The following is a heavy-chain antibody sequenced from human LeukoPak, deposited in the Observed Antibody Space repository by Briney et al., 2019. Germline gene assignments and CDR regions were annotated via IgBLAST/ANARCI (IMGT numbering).Heavy chain of an antibody. CDR2: ISGGGSST. CDR1: GFRFSNYA. CDR3: ARSSARQSGSAFDI. D-gene: IGHD3-10*01. Sequence: PGGSLRLSCTASGFRFSNYAMNWVRQAPGKGLEWVSVISGGGSSTNYADSVKGRFTISRENSKNTLYLQMNSLRAEDTAVYYCARSSARQSGSAFDIWGQGTMVTVSS. V-gene: IGHV3-23*01. J-gene: IGHJ3*02.